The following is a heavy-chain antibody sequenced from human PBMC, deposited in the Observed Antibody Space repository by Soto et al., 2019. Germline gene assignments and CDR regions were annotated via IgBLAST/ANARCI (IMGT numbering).Heavy chain of an antibody. CDR1: KSVDSGAA. CDR3: TILGPYCRSTSCYRDDVFVM. V-gene: IGHV3-73*01. D-gene: IGHD2-2*01. Sequence: CCAEGKSVDSGAASLMIRQASGKGLEWVGRIRSKANSYATAYAASVKGRFTISRDDSKNTAYLQMNSLKTEDTAVYYCTILGPYCRSTSCYRDDVFVMWGQGTLVTVSS. CDR2: IRSKANSYAT. J-gene: IGHJ3*02.